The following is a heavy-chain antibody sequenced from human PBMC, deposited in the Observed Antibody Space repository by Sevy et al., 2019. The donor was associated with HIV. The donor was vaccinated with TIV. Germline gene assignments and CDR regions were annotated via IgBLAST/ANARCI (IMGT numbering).Heavy chain of an antibody. V-gene: IGHV3-23*01. CDR2: ISGSGGST. D-gene: IGHD3-22*01. Sequence: GGSLRLSCAASGFTFSSYAMSWVRQAPGKGLEWVSAISGSGGSTYYADSVKGRFTISRDNSKNTLYLQMNSLRAEDTAVYYCAKTNYYDSSGSSIGDYFDYWCQGTLVTVSS. J-gene: IGHJ4*02. CDR1: GFTFSSYA. CDR3: AKTNYYDSSGSSIGDYFDY.